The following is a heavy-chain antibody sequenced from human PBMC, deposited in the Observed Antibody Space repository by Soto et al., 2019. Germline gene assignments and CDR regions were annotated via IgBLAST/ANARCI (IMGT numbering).Heavy chain of an antibody. V-gene: IGHV3-21*01. CDR1: GFTFSSYS. Sequence: EVELVESGGGLGKPGGSLRLSCAASGFTFSSYSMNWVRQAPGKGLEWVSSISSSSSYIYYADSVKGRFTISRDNAKNSLYLQMNSLRAEDTAVYYCARVSTAYYYGMDVWGQGTTVTVSS. J-gene: IGHJ6*02. CDR3: ARVSTAYYYGMDV. CDR2: ISSSSSYI.